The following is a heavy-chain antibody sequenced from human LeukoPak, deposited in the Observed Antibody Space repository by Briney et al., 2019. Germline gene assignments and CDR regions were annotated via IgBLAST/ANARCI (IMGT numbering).Heavy chain of an antibody. V-gene: IGHV3-48*02. CDR2: ISSSSSTR. CDR1: GFTFSTYS. Sequence: GGSLRLSCAASGFTFSTYSMNWVRQAPGKGLEWASYISSSSSTRYYADSVKGRFTISRDNAKNSLYLQMNSLRDEDTAVYYCAREPPHSYGYGTDYWGQGTLVTVSS. J-gene: IGHJ4*02. D-gene: IGHD5-18*01. CDR3: AREPPHSYGYGTDY.